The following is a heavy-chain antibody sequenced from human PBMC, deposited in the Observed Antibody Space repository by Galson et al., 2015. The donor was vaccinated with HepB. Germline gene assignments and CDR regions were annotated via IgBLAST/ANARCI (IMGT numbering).Heavy chain of an antibody. D-gene: IGHD1-26*01. V-gene: IGHV2-5*01. CDR1: GFSLSTSGVG. Sequence: PSLVKPTQTLTLTCTFSGFSLSTSGVGVGWIRQPPGKALEWLALIYWNDDKRYSPSLKSRLTITKDTSKNQVLLTMTNMDPVDTATYYGAHSESLVGATSPVISWFDPWGQGTLVTVSS. CDR3: AHSESLVGATSPVISWFDP. J-gene: IGHJ5*02. CDR2: IYWNDDK.